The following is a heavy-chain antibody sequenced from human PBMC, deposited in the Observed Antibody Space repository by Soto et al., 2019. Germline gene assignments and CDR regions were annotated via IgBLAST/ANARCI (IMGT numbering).Heavy chain of an antibody. Sequence: ASVKVSCKLSGYTLLELSIHWVRQAPGKGLEWMGGYDPEDAKTIYAQKYQGRVIMTEDTSTNTAYLEVRGLRYEDTAVYYCTSHNWRWREQFDHWGQGTLVTVSS. CDR1: GYTLLELS. V-gene: IGHV1-24*01. CDR2: YDPEDAKT. D-gene: IGHD1-1*01. J-gene: IGHJ4*02. CDR3: TSHNWRWREQFDH.